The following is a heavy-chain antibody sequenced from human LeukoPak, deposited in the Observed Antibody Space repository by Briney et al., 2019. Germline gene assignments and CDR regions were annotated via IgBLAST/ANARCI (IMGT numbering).Heavy chain of an antibody. J-gene: IGHJ5*02. CDR1: GGSISSYY. CDR2: IYYSGST. V-gene: IGHV4-59*12. D-gene: IGHD6-19*01. Sequence: SETLSLTCTVSGGSISSYYWTWIRQPPGKGLEWIGYIYYSGSTNYNPSLKSRVTISVDTSKNQFSLKLSSVTAADTAVYYCARVVRWYSSGWYGYWFDPWGQGTLVTVSS. CDR3: ARVVRWYSSGWYGYWFDP.